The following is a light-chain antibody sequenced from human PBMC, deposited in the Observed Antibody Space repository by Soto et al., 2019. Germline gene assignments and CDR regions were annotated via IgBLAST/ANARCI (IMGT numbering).Light chain of an antibody. CDR3: SSYTTTRPVV. CDR1: SSDVGSYNY. V-gene: IGLV2-14*01. J-gene: IGLJ2*01. CDR2: DVS. Sequence: QSALTQPASVSGSPGQSITISCTGTSSDVGSYNYVSWYQQHPGKAPKLMIYDVSNRPSGVSNRFSGSKSGNTASLTISGLQAEDEADYYCSSYTTTRPVVFGGGTKVTV.